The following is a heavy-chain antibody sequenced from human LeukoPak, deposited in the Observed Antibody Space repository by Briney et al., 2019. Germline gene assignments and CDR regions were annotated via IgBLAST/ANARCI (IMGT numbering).Heavy chain of an antibody. CDR2: IKQDGSEK. Sequence: GGSLRLSCAASGFTFSSYWMSWVRQAPGKGLEWVANIKQDGSEKYYVDSVKGRFTISRDNAKNSLYLQMNSLRAEDTAVYYCARGSLSSSFYYYGMDVWGQGTTVTVSS. J-gene: IGHJ6*02. CDR3: ARGSLSSSFYYYGMDV. V-gene: IGHV3-7*01. CDR1: GFTFSSYW. D-gene: IGHD6-13*01.